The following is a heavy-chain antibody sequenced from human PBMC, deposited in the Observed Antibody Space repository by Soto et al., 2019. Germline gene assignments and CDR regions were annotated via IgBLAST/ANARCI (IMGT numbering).Heavy chain of an antibody. D-gene: IGHD3-3*01. Sequence: EVQLLESGGGLVQPGGSLRLSCAASGFTFSSYAMSWVRQAPEKGLEWVSAISGSGGSTYYADSVKGRFTISRDNSKNTLYLQMNSLRAEDTAVYYCAKASAIFYYYYYMDVWGKGTTVTVSS. J-gene: IGHJ6*03. V-gene: IGHV3-23*01. CDR2: ISGSGGST. CDR3: AKASAIFYYYYYMDV. CDR1: GFTFSSYA.